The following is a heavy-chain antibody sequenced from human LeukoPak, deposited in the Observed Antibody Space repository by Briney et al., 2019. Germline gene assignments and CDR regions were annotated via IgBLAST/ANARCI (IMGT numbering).Heavy chain of an antibody. J-gene: IGHJ4*02. CDR3: ALQDDYYTSPPIN. V-gene: IGHV4-39*01. CDR2: IYYIGTT. CDR1: GLSISSSSYY. Sequence: SETLSLTCTVSGLSISSSSYYWGWIRQPPGKGLEWIGSIYYIGTTYYNPSLKSRVTISVDTSKNQFSLKLSSVIAAVTAVYYFALQDDYYTSPPINWGQGTLVTVSS. D-gene: IGHD3-22*01.